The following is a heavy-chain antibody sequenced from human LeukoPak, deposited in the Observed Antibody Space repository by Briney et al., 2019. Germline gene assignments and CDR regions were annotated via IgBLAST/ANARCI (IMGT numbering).Heavy chain of an antibody. J-gene: IGHJ4*02. CDR3: ARGYNWNYNLDY. CDR2: VNSDGTST. D-gene: IGHD1-7*01. V-gene: IGHV3-74*01. Sequence: PGGSLRLSCVASGFTFSSYWMFWVRQAPGKGLVWVSRVNSDGTSTNYADSVKGRFTVSRDNAKNTLYLQMNSLRVEDTAVYYCARGYNWNYNLDYWGQGTLVTVSS. CDR1: GFTFSSYW.